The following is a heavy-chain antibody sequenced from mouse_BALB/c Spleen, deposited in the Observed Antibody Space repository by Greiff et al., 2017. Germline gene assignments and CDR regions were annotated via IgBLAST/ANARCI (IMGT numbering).Heavy chain of an antibody. V-gene: IGHV5-12-1*01. CDR3: ARHDYEYDKGYAMDY. CDR1: GFAFSSYD. D-gene: IGHD2-4*01. CDR2: ISSGGGST. Sequence: EVKLVESGGGLVKPGGSLKLSCAASGFAFSSYDMSWVRQTPEKRLEWVAYISSGGGSTYYPDTVKVRLTISRDNAKNTLYLQMSSLKSEDTAMYYCARHDYEYDKGYAMDYWGQGTSVTVSS. J-gene: IGHJ4*01.